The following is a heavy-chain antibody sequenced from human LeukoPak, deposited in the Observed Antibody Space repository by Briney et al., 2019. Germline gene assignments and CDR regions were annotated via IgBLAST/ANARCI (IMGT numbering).Heavy chain of an antibody. Sequence: GGSLRLSCVASGFTFSSYTMRWVRQAPGKGLEWISHITSSSNTIYYADSVKGRFTISRDNAKNSLYLQMSSLRVEDTAVYYCARAAGISASGTRFDYFDYWGQGALVTVSS. CDR3: ARAAGISASGTRFDYFDY. CDR1: GFTFSSYT. J-gene: IGHJ4*02. V-gene: IGHV3-48*04. D-gene: IGHD6-13*01. CDR2: ITSSSNTI.